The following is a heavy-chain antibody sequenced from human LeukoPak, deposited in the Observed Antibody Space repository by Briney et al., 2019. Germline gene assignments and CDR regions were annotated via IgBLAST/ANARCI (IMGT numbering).Heavy chain of an antibody. J-gene: IGHJ4*02. D-gene: IGHD2-2*01. CDR2: IKQDGSEK. V-gene: IGHV3-7*01. CDR1: GFTFSSYW. Sequence: GGSLRLSCAASGFTFSSYWMSWVRQAPGKGLEWVANIKQDGSEKYYVDSVKGRFTISKDNAKNSLYLQMNSLRAEDTAVYYCAREARGAYCSSTSCSYFDYWGQGTLVTVSS. CDR3: AREARGAYCSSTSCSYFDY.